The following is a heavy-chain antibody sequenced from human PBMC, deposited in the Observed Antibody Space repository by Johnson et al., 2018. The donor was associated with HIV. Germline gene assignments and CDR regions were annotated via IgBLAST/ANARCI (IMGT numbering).Heavy chain of an antibody. D-gene: IGHD5-18*01. J-gene: IGHJ3*01. Sequence: VQLVESGGGLVQPGGSLRLSCKASGLTFDSYSMSWVRQAPGKGLEWVSGIIPSGTGTHYADSVEGRFTISRDNSRNTVYLQIKSLRAEDTAMYYCAKARGYNYFIDAFDRWGQGTLVTVSS. CDR2: IIPSGTGT. CDR3: AKARGYNYFIDAFDR. V-gene: IGHV3-23*04. CDR1: GLTFDSYS.